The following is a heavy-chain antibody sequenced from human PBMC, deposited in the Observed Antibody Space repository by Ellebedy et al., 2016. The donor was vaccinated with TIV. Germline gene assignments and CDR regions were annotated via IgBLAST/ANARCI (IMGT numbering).Heavy chain of an antibody. CDR2: ISDDGSNK. Sequence: GESLKISCAASGFTFSSYGMHWVRQAPGKGLEWVAVISDDGSNKYYADSVKGRFTISRDDSKNTLYLQMDRLRAEDTAVYYCAKDLAAKWLQAFDYWGQGTLVTVSS. D-gene: IGHD5-24*01. CDR1: GFTFSSYG. CDR3: AKDLAAKWLQAFDY. J-gene: IGHJ4*02. V-gene: IGHV3-30*18.